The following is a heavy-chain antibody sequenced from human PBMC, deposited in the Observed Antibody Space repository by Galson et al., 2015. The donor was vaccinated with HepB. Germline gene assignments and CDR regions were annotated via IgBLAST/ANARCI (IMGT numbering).Heavy chain of an antibody. CDR1: GSSFTSYW. V-gene: IGHV5-51*01. D-gene: IGHD5-12*01. CDR3: ARSYSGYSNYYYYGMDV. J-gene: IGHJ6*02. CDR2: IYPGDSDT. Sequence: QSGAEVKKPGESLKISCKGSGSSFTSYWIGWVRQMPGKGLEWMGIIYPGDSDTRYSPSFQGQVTISADKSISTAYLQWSSLKASDTAMYYCARSYSGYSNYYYYGMDVWGQGTTVTVSS.